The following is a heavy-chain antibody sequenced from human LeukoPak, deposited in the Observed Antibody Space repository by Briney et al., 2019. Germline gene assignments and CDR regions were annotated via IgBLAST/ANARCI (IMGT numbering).Heavy chain of an antibody. V-gene: IGHV3-7*04. D-gene: IGHD3-16*01. Sequence: PGGSLRLSCAASGFTFSDYWMTWVRQAPGQGLAWVAHINQDGSEQHFVGSVQGRFPISRDNAKNSLYLQMDSLRAEDTAVYYCAGGALDYWGQGTPVTVSS. CDR3: AGGALDY. CDR1: GFTFSDYW. CDR2: INQDGSEQ. J-gene: IGHJ1*01.